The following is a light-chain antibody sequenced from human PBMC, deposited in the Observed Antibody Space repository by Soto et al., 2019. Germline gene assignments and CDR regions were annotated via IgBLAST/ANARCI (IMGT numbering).Light chain of an antibody. Sequence: QSVLTQPASVSGSPGQSITISCTGTSSDVGAYNYVSWLQQHPGKAPKLMIYEVSNRPSGVSNRFSGSKSGNTASLTISGLQAEDEAYYYCTSSTTNYTVVFGGGTKLTVL. J-gene: IGLJ3*02. V-gene: IGLV2-14*01. CDR3: TSSTTNYTVV. CDR2: EVS. CDR1: SSDVGAYNY.